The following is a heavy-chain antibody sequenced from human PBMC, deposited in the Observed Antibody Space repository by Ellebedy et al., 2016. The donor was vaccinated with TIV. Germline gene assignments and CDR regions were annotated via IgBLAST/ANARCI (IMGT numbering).Heavy chain of an antibody. CDR3: ARANITMVRGVEGPSWSSFYYFDY. CDR2: IIPIFGTA. Sequence: SVKVSXXASGGTFSSYAISWVRQAPGQGLDWMGGIIPIFGTANYAQKFQGRVTITADESTSTAYMELSSLRSEDTAVYYCARANITMVRGVEGPSWSSFYYFDYWGQGTLVTVSS. J-gene: IGHJ4*02. D-gene: IGHD3-10*01. V-gene: IGHV1-69*13. CDR1: GGTFSSYA.